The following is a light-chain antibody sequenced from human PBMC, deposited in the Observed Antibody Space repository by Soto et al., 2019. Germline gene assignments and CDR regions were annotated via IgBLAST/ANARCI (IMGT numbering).Light chain of an antibody. V-gene: IGKV3D-15*01. Sequence: EMVMPPSPATLSVSPGERAPLSCRASQSVSSNLAWYQQKPGQAPRLLIYGASNRATGIPARFSGSGSGTGFTLTISRLKSEDFAVYYCQEYNDWPPINCGHGTRRELK. CDR1: QSVSSN. CDR2: GAS. J-gene: IGKJ5*01. CDR3: QEYNDWPPIN.